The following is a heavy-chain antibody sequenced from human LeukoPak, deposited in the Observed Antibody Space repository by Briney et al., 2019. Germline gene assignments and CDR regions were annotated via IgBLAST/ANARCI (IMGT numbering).Heavy chain of an antibody. V-gene: IGHV3-7*01. CDR2: IKQDESEK. J-gene: IGHJ4*02. Sequence: PGGSLRLSCAASGFTFSTYWMSWARQAPGKGLEWVANIKQDESEKYYMDSVKGRFTISRDNAKNSLSLQMSSLRADDTAVYHCARVGRDSKYGYFDFWGQGTLVTVSS. D-gene: IGHD4-11*01. CDR3: ARVGRDSKYGYFDF. CDR1: GFTFSTYW.